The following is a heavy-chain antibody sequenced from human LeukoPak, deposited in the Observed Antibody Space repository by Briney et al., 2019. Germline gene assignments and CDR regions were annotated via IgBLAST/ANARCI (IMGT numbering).Heavy chain of an antibody. CDR1: GFTFGDYA. CDR2: IRSKEYGGAS. CDR3: ATYLYKSLDY. Sequence: GGSLRLSCTASGFTFGDYAMSWFRQAPEKGLEWVGFIRSKEYGGASEYAASVKGRFTISRDDSKSIAYLQMNSLKTEDTAVYYCATYLYKSLDYWGQGTLVTVSS. D-gene: IGHD3-10*01. J-gene: IGHJ4*02. V-gene: IGHV3-49*03.